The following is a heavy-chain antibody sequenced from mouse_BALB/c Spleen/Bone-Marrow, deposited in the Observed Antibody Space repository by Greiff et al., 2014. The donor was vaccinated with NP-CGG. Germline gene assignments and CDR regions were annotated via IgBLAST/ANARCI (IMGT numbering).Heavy chain of an antibody. CDR2: IRNKANGYTT. CDR1: GFTFTDYY. Sequence: EVKVEESGGGLVQPGGSLRLSCATSGFTFTDYYMSWVRQPPGKALEWLGFIRNKANGYTTEYSASVKGRFTISRDNSQSILYLQMNTLRAEDSATCYCARDRGLTYFDYWGQGTTLTVSS. V-gene: IGHV7-3*02. CDR3: ARDRGLTYFDY. D-gene: IGHD2-4*01. J-gene: IGHJ2*01.